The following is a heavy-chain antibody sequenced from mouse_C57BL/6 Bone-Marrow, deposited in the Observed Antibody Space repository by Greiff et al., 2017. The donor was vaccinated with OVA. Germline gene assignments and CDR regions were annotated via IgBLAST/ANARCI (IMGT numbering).Heavy chain of an antibody. CDR2: IIDGGSYT. D-gene: IGHD2-5*01. V-gene: IGHV5-4*01. CDR3: ARDYSNLYAMDY. CDR1: GFTFSSYA. Sequence: EVKLVESGGGLVKPGGSLKLSCAASGFTFSSYAMSWVRQTPEKRLEWVATIIDGGSYTYYPANVKGRFTISRDNAKNNLYLQMSHLKSEDTAMDYCARDYSNLYAMDYWGQGTSVTVSS. J-gene: IGHJ4*01.